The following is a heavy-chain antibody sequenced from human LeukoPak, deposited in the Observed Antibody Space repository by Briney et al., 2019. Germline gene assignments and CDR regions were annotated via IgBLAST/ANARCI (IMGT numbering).Heavy chain of an antibody. CDR1: GYTFTSYD. V-gene: IGHV1-8*03. CDR3: ARVTSGFWTGYYDPFDI. D-gene: IGHD3/OR15-3a*01. CDR2: LNPNSNTA. Sequence: ASVKVSCKASGYTFTSYDINWVRQASGQGLEWMGWLNPNSNTAGYAQNFQGRVTITGDTSMSTAYMEMSSLRSEDTAVYYCARVTSGFWTGYYDPFDIWGQGTMVTVSS. J-gene: IGHJ3*02.